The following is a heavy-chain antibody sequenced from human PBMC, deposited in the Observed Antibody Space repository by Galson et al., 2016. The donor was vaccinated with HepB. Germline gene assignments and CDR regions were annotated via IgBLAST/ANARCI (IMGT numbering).Heavy chain of an antibody. V-gene: IGHV3-23*01. CDR2: LSGSGGST. CDR3: AKEMVRGVFTINWFGT. D-gene: IGHD3-10*01. CDR1: GFTFSSYA. J-gene: IGHJ5*02. Sequence: SLRLSCAASGFTFSSYAMSWVRQAPGKGLEWVSGLSGSGGSTCYADSVRGRFTISRDNSKNTLYLQMNSLRAEDTAVYFCAKEMVRGVFTINWFGTWGQGTQVSVSS.